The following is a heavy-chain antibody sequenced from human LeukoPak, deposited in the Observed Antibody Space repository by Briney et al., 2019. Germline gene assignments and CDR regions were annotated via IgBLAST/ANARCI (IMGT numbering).Heavy chain of an antibody. J-gene: IGHJ4*02. CDR1: GYPFTSYG. CDR2: ISAYNGNT. CDR3: ARSAGSAFFDY. D-gene: IGHD2-15*01. Sequence: ASVKVSCKASGYPFTSYGFSWVRQAPGQGLEWMGWISAYNGNTNYAQRLQGRVTMTRDTSISTAYMELSRLTSDDTAVYYCARSAGSAFFDYWGQGTLVTVSS. V-gene: IGHV1-18*01.